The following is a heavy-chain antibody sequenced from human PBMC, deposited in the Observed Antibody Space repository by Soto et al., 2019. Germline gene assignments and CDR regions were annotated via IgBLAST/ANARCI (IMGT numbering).Heavy chain of an antibody. CDR2: ISSSGSTI. CDR1: GFTFSDYY. Sequence: GGSLRLSCAASGFTFSDYYMSWIRQAPGKGLEWVSYISSSGSTIYYADSVKGRFTISRDNAKNSLYLQMNSLRAEDTAVYYCARDLVEWTIFGVAPYYYYGMDVWGQGTTVTVSS. D-gene: IGHD3-3*01. CDR3: ARDLVEWTIFGVAPYYYYGMDV. J-gene: IGHJ6*02. V-gene: IGHV3-11*01.